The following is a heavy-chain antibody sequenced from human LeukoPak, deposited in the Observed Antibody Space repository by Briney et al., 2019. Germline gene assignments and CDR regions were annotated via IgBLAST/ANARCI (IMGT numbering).Heavy chain of an antibody. V-gene: IGHV4-61*01. D-gene: IGHD3-22*01. CDR2: IYHSGST. CDR1: GGSISSGSYY. CDR3: ARLYFYDSSGSYYTFDY. J-gene: IGHJ4*02. Sequence: SETLSLTCTVSGGSISSGSYYWSWIRQPPGKGPEYIGYIYHSGSTNYNSSLKSRVSISMNTSKNQFSLKLTSGTAADTAVYYCARLYFYDSSGSYYTFDYWGQGTLVTGSS.